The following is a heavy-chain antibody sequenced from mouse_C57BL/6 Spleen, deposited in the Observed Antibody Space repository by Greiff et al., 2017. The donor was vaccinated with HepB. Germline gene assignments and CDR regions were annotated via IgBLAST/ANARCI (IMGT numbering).Heavy chain of an antibody. Sequence: VQLQQSGPGLVKPSQSLSLTCSVTGYSITRGYYWNWIRQFPGNKLEWMGYISYDGSNNYNPSLKNRISITRDTSKNQFFLKLNSVTTEDTATYYCAREGYYFDYWGQGTTLTVSS. CDR1: GYSITRGYY. CDR3: AREGYYFDY. CDR2: ISYDGSN. J-gene: IGHJ2*01. V-gene: IGHV3-6*01.